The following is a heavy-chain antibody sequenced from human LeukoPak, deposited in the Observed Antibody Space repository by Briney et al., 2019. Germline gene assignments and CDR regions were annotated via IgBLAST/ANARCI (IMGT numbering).Heavy chain of an antibody. V-gene: IGHV1-18*01. CDR3: ARDHTYYYDSSGSQGAFDI. D-gene: IGHD3-22*01. CDR1: GYTFTSYG. CDR2: ISAYNGNT. Sequence: ASVKVSCKASGYTFTSYGISWVRQAPGQGLEWMGWISAYNGNTNYAQKLQGRVTMTTDTSTSTAYMELRSLRSDDTAVYYSARDHTYYYDSSGSQGAFDIRGKGTMVTVSS. J-gene: IGHJ3*02.